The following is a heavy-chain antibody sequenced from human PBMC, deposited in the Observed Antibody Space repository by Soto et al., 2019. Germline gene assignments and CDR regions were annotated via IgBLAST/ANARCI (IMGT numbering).Heavy chain of an antibody. CDR2: SFYSGIT. CDR1: GDSINSGDYY. V-gene: IGHV4-30-4*01. D-gene: IGHD3-10*01. Sequence: QVQLQESGPRLVKPLQTLSLTCTVSGDSINSGDYYWSWIRQPPGRGLEWVGYSFYSGITDYNPSLKSRMTISMDTSKNQFSLRLNSVTAADTAVYFCARWSGVGVAGMDVWGQGTTASVSS. J-gene: IGHJ6*02. CDR3: ARWSGVGVAGMDV.